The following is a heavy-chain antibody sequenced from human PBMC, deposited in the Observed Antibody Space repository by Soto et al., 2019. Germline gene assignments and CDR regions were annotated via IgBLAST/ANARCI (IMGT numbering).Heavy chain of an antibody. V-gene: IGHV3-64*02. D-gene: IGHD5-18*01. CDR2: ISSNGGST. CDR3: ARGGYSYGYYYSYGMDV. Sequence: EVQLVESGEGLVQPGGSLRLSCAASGFTFSSYAMHWVRQAPGKGLEYVSAISSNGGSTYYADSVKGRFTISRDNSKNTLYLQMGSLRAEDMAVYYCARGGYSYGYYYSYGMDVWGQGTTVTVSS. CDR1: GFTFSSYA. J-gene: IGHJ6*02.